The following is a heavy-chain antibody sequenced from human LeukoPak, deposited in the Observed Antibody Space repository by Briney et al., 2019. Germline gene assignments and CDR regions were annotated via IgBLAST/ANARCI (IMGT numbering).Heavy chain of an antibody. J-gene: IGHJ5*02. Sequence: TPGGSLRLSCAASGFTFSSYSMNWVRQAPGKGLEWVSSISSSSSYIYYADSVKGRFTISRDNAKNSLYLQMNSLRAEDTAVYYCARGFALEWTYNWFDPWGQGTLVTVSS. V-gene: IGHV3-21*01. CDR2: ISSSSSYI. CDR1: GFTFSSYS. CDR3: ARGFALEWTYNWFDP. D-gene: IGHD3-3*01.